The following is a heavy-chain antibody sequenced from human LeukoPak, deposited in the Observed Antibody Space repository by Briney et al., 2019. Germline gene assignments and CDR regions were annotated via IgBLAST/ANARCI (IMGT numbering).Heavy chain of an antibody. CDR3: ARAKPMTTVTTDY. Sequence: PGGSLRLSCAASGFTVSSYSMNWVRQAPGKGLEWVSSISSSSYIYYADSVKGRFTISRDNAKNSLYLQMNSLRAEDTAVYYCARAKPMTTVTTDYWGQGTLVTVSS. J-gene: IGHJ4*02. V-gene: IGHV3-21*01. CDR1: GFTVSSYS. CDR2: ISSSSYI. D-gene: IGHD4-17*01.